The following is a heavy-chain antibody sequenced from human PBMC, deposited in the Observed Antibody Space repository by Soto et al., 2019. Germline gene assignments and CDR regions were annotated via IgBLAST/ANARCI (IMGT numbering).Heavy chain of an antibody. D-gene: IGHD3-22*01. J-gene: IGHJ4*02. CDR1: GYTFTSYA. CDR2: INAGNGNT. Sequence: ASLKVSCKASGYTFTSYAMHWVRQAPGQRLEWMGWINAGNGNTKYSQKFQGRVTITRDTSASTAYMELSSLRSEDTAVYYCARDSTTINPYYYDSSGYFANWGQGTLVTVFS. CDR3: ARDSTTINPYYYDSSGYFAN. V-gene: IGHV1-3*01.